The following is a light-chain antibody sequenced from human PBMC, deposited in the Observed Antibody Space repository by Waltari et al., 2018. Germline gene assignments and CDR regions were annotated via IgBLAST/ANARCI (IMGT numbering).Light chain of an antibody. J-gene: IGLJ1*01. CDR3: QSYDSSNPSYV. CDR1: RCTLPSNY. Sequence: NFILTQPHSVTQSPGKTVPNSCNRPRCTLPSNYVPCYQQRPGSAPTTVIYEDNQTPSGVPDRFSGAIDSSSNSASLTISGLKTEDEADYYCQSYDSSNPSYVFGTGTKVTVL. CDR2: EDN. V-gene: IGLV6-57*03.